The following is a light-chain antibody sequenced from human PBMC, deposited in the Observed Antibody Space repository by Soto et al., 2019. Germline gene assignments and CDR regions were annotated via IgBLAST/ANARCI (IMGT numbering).Light chain of an antibody. CDR2: DAS. CDR1: QAISSA. V-gene: IGKV1D-13*01. Sequence: GDRVTITCQASQAISSALAWYQQKPGKPPKLLIYDASTLQSGVPSRFSGTAYGTDFDLTINSLQPEDFATYYCQQFNNWPVTFGPGTKVDIK. CDR3: QQFNNWPVT. J-gene: IGKJ3*01.